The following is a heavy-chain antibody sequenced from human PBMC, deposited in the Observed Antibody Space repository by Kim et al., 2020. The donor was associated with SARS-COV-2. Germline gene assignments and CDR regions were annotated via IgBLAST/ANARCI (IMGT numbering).Heavy chain of an antibody. CDR3: ASGGYYPNWFDP. V-gene: IGHV4-59*09. D-gene: IGHD3-22*01. Sequence: NYNPPLKSRVTISVDTAKNQFSLKLSSVTAADTAVYYCASGGYYPNWFDPWGQGTLVTVSS. J-gene: IGHJ5*02.